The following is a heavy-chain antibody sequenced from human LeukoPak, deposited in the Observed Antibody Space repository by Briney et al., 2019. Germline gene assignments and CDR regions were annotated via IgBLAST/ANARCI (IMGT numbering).Heavy chain of an antibody. CDR1: GFTFSSYA. CDR3: AKDSIVGATGEGY. J-gene: IGHJ4*02. Sequence: ESGGSLRLSCAASGFTFSSYAMSWVRQAPGKGLEWVSAISGSGGSTYYADSVKGRFTISRDNSKNTLYLQMNSLRAEDTAVYYCAKDSIVGATGEGYWGQGTLVTVSS. V-gene: IGHV3-23*01. D-gene: IGHD1-26*01. CDR2: ISGSGGST.